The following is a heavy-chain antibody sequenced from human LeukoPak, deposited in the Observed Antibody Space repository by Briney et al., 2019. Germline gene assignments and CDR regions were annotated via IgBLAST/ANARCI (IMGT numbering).Heavy chain of an antibody. CDR2: INWNGGNT. D-gene: IGHD1-26*01. J-gene: IGHJ5*02. CDR1: GCTFDDYG. V-gene: IGHV3-20*04. CDR3: ARTSDGNWFDP. Sequence: PGGSLRLSCAASGCTFDDYGMSWVRHGPGKGREWVSGINWNGGNTGYADSVKGRFTIFRDNAKNSLYLEMDSLRVEDTALYYCARTSDGNWFDPWGQGTLVTVSS.